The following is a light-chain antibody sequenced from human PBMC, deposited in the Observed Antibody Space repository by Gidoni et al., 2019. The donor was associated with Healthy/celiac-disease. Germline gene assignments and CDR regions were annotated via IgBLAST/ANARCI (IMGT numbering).Light chain of an antibody. CDR1: QTISNW. Sequence: IPMTQSPSSLSASVGDRVTITCRASQTISNWLAWYQQKPGKAPKLLIYKASYLESGVPSRFSGRGSGTEFTLTISSLQPDDFATYYCQLYYTSSPYTFGQGTKLEIK. CDR3: QLYYTSSPYT. V-gene: IGKV1-5*03. CDR2: KAS. J-gene: IGKJ2*01.